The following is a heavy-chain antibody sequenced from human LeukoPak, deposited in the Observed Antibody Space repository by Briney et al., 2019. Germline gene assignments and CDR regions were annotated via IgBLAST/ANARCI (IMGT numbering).Heavy chain of an antibody. J-gene: IGHJ6*02. D-gene: IGHD6-6*01. V-gene: IGHV1-8*01. CDR2: MNPNSGNT. Sequence: ASVKVSCKASGYTFTSYDINWVRQATGQGLEWMGWMNPNSGNTGYAQKFQGRVTMTRNTSISTAYMELSSLRSEDTAVYYCARFRSSFPAHSMDVWGQGTTVTVSS. CDR3: ARFRSSFPAHSMDV. CDR1: GYTFTSYD.